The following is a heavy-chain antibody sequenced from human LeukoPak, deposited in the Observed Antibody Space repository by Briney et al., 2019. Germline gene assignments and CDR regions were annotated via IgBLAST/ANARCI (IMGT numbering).Heavy chain of an antibody. D-gene: IGHD3-10*01. Sequence: PGGSLRLSCSASGFTFSDYYMAWIRQAPGKGLEWVSYISKTGDTMDYADSVKGRFTISRNNAKNSLFLQMNSLRPEDTAIYYCARRGVLDLWGRGTLVTVSS. CDR3: ARRGVLDL. J-gene: IGHJ2*01. CDR1: GFTFSDYY. CDR2: ISKTGDTM. V-gene: IGHV3-11*01.